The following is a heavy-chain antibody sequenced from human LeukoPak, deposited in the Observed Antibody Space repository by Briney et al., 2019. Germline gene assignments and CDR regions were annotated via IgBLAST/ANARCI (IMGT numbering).Heavy chain of an antibody. D-gene: IGHD4-11*01. CDR3: ARGPNSRGVYYYYYYYMDV. Sequence: ASVKVSCKASGYTFTSYDINWVRQATGQGLEWMGWINPNSGGTNYAQKFQGRVTMTRDTSISTAYMELSRLRSDDTAVYYCARGPNSRGVYYYYYYYMDVWGKGTTVTVSS. J-gene: IGHJ6*03. CDR1: GYTFTSYD. CDR2: INPNSGGT. V-gene: IGHV1-2*02.